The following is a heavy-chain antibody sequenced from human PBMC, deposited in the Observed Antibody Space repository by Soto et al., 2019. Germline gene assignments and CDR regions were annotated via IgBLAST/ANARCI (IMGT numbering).Heavy chain of an antibody. CDR3: AREGIAAAGTDNWFDP. Sequence: ASVKVSCKASGYTFTSYAMHWVRQAPGQRLEWMGWINAGNGNTKYSQKFQGRVTITRDTSASTTYMELSSLRSEDTAVYYCAREGIAAAGTDNWFDPWGQGTLVTVSS. CDR2: INAGNGNT. CDR1: GYTFTSYA. D-gene: IGHD6-13*01. V-gene: IGHV1-3*01. J-gene: IGHJ5*02.